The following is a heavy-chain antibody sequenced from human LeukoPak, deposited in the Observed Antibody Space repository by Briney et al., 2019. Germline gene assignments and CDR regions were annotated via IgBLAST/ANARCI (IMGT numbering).Heavy chain of an antibody. CDR1: GYTFTSYG. J-gene: IGHJ4*02. V-gene: IGHV1-18*01. CDR2: ISAYNGNT. CDR3: ARDFDWLFPTFDY. Sequence: ASVKVCCTASGYTFTSYGISWVRQAPGQGLEWMGWISAYNGNTNSAQKLQGRGTMTTDTSTSTAYMELRSLRSDDTAVYYCARDFDWLFPTFDYWGQGTLVTVSS. D-gene: IGHD3-9*01.